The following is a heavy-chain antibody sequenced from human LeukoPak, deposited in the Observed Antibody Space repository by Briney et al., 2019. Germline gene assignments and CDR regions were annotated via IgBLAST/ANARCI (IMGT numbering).Heavy chain of an antibody. D-gene: IGHD1-26*01. CDR2: ISTDGSRT. CDR1: GLTFSSHW. V-gene: IGHV3-74*01. CDR3: ARGGRSGIYAYYFDN. Sequence: GACLRLSCAPSGLTFSSHWMHWVRQAPGKGLVWVSRISTDGSRTNYADSVKGRFTISRDDAKNTLYLQMNSLRAEDTAVYYCARGGRSGIYAYYFDNWGQGTLVTVSS. J-gene: IGHJ4*02.